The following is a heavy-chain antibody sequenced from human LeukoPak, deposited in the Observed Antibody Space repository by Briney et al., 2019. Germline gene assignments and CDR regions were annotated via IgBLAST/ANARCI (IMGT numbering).Heavy chain of an antibody. CDR3: ARHRSDAIAAVPLDN. CDR1: GGSISSSSYY. D-gene: IGHD6-13*01. J-gene: IGHJ4*02. Sequence: EPSETLSLTCTVSGGSISSSSYYWGWIRQPPGKGLEWIGSIYYSGSTYYNPSLKSRVTISVDTSKNQFSLKLSSVTAADTAVYYCARHRSDAIAAVPLDNWGQGTLVTVSS. CDR2: IYYSGST. V-gene: IGHV4-39*01.